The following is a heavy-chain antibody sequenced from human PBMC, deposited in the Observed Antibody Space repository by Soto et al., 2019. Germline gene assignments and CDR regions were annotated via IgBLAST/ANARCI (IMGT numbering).Heavy chain of an antibody. V-gene: IGHV3-23*01. D-gene: IGHD2-15*01. CDR2: ISTSGGTT. CDR3: SRLEEDGVVVAAFDY. J-gene: IGHJ4*02. Sequence: GGSLRLSCAASGCPFSSYSMNWVRQAPGKGLEWVSSISTSGGTTCYADSVKGRFTISRDNSKNTVYLQMNSLKTEDTAVYYCSRLEEDGVVVAAFDYWGQGTLVTVSS. CDR1: GCPFSSYS.